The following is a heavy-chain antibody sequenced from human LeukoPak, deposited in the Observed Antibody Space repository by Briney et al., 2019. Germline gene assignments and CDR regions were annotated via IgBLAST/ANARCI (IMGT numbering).Heavy chain of an antibody. D-gene: IGHD5-18*01. CDR3: ARSLDTAMVLSPSYFDS. Sequence: GGSLRLSCEVSGFSFSSYETNWVRQAPGKGLEWVSYISRSATTISYADSVKGRFTISRDNAKNSLYLQMNSLRTEDTAVYYCARSLDTAMVLSPSYFDSWGQGTLVTVSS. V-gene: IGHV3-48*03. CDR2: ISRSATTI. CDR1: GFSFSSYE. J-gene: IGHJ4*02.